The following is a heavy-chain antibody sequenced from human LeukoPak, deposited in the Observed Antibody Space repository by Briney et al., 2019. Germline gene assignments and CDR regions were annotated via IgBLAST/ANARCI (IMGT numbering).Heavy chain of an antibody. CDR2: ITSSGTYI. Sequence: GESLRLSCAASGFTLNNYNMNWVRQAPGKALEWVSSITSSGTYIFYADSVKGRFTISRDNAKNSLYLQMNSLGPEDTAVYFCARDPYRGSYGSYYYYYMDDWGKGTTVTVSS. CDR1: GFTLNNYN. J-gene: IGHJ6*03. V-gene: IGHV3-21*01. D-gene: IGHD1-26*01. CDR3: ARDPYRGSYGSYYYYYMDD.